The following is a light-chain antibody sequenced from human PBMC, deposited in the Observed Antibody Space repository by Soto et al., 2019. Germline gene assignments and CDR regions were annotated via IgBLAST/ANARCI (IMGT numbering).Light chain of an antibody. CDR2: GAS. CDR3: QQYNNWPPLT. CDR1: QSVSSN. V-gene: IGKV3-15*01. J-gene: IGKJ4*01. Sequence: EIVMTQSPDTLSVSPAERATLSCRASQSVSSNLAWYQQKPGQAPRLLIYGASTRATGIPARFSGSGSGTEFTLTISSLQSEDFAVNYCQQYNNWPPLTVGGGTKVEIK.